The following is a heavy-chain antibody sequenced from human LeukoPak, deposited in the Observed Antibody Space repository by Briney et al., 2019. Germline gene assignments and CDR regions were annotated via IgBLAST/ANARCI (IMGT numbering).Heavy chain of an antibody. CDR3: ARVKVGATMQDSAFDI. CDR2: IIPILGIA. Sequence: SVKVSCKASGGTFSSYAISWVRQAPGQGLEWMGRIIPILGIANYAQKFQGRVTITADKSTSTAYMELSSLRSEDTAVYYCARVKVGATMQDSAFDIWGQGTVVTVSS. V-gene: IGHV1-69*04. D-gene: IGHD1-26*01. J-gene: IGHJ3*02. CDR1: GGTFSSYA.